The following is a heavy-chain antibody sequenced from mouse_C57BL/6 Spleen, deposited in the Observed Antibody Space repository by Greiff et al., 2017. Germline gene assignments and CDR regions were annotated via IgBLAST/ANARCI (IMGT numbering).Heavy chain of an antibody. CDR1: GYTFTSYW. CDR2: IYPGSGST. Sequence: QVQLQQPGAELVKPGASVKMSCKASGYTFTSYWITWVKQRPGQGLEWIGDIYPGSGSTNYNEKFKSNATLTVDTSSSTAYMQLSSLTSEDSAVXYCAREGGYNSNCFDYWGQGTTLTVSS. V-gene: IGHV1-55*01. D-gene: IGHD2-5*01. CDR3: AREGGYNSNCFDY. J-gene: IGHJ2*01.